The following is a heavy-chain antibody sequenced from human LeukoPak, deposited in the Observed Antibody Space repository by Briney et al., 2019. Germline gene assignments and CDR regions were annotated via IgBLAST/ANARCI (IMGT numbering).Heavy chain of an antibody. Sequence: SETLSLTCAVYGGSFSGYYWSWIRQPPGKGLEWIGEINHSGSTNYNPSLKSRVTISVDTSKNKFSLKLSSVTAADTAVFYCAREPYMIRAFDYWGQGTLVTVSS. V-gene: IGHV4-34*01. CDR3: AREPYMIRAFDY. J-gene: IGHJ4*02. CDR1: GGSFSGYY. CDR2: INHSGST. D-gene: IGHD3-10*01.